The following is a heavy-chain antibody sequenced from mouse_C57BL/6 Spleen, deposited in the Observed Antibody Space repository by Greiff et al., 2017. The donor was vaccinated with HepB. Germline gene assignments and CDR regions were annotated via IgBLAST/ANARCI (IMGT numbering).Heavy chain of an antibody. CDR3: ARRDGPYYFDY. D-gene: IGHD2-3*01. CDR1: GYAFSSYW. Sequence: VQLVESGAELVKPGASVKISCKASGYAFSSYWMNWVKQRPGKGLEWIGQIYPGDGDTNYNGKFKGKATLTADKSSSTAYMQLSSLTSEDSAVYFCARRDGPYYFDYWGQGTTLTVSS. J-gene: IGHJ2*01. CDR2: IYPGDGDT. V-gene: IGHV1-80*01.